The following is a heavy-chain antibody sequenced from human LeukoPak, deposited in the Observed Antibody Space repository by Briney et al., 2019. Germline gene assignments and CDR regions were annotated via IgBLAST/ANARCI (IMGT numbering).Heavy chain of an antibody. CDR2: IYTSGST. V-gene: IGHV4-4*07. CDR1: GVSISSYY. Sequence: SETLSLTCTVSGVSISSYYWSWLRQPAGKGLEWIGRIYTSGSTNYNPSLKSRVTISVDKSKNQFPLKLSSVTAADTAVYYCAREAYYDSSGYYQRVFDYWGQGTLVTVSS. D-gene: IGHD3-22*01. CDR3: AREAYYDSSGYYQRVFDY. J-gene: IGHJ4*02.